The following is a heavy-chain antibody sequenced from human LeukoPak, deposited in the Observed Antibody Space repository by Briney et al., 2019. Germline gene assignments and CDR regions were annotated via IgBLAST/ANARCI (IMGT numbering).Heavy chain of an antibody. CDR2: IYTSGST. CDR1: GGSISSGSYY. J-gene: IGHJ4*02. Sequence: SETLSLTCTDSGGSISSGSYYWSWIRQPAGKGLEWIGRIYTSGSTNYNPSLKSRVTISVDTSKNQFSLKLSSVTAADTAVYYCARLYCGSTSCWHFDYWGQGTLVTVSS. CDR3: ARLYCGSTSCWHFDY. V-gene: IGHV4-61*02. D-gene: IGHD2-2*01.